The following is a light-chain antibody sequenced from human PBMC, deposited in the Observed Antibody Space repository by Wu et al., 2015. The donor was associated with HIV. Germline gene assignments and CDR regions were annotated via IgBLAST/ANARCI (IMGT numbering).Light chain of an antibody. CDR2: KAS. CDR1: QSISSW. V-gene: IGKV1-5*03. CDR3: QQYNSYSGT. J-gene: IGKJ2*01. Sequence: DIQMTQSPSTLSASVGDRVTITCRASQSISSWLAWYQQKPGKAPKLLIYKASSLESGVPSRFSGSGSGTEFTLTISSLQPDDFATYYCQQYNSYSGTFGPGDQAGDQT.